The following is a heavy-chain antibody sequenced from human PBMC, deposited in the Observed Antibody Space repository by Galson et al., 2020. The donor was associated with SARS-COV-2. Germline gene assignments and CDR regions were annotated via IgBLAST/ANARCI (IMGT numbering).Heavy chain of an antibody. CDR2: IWYDGSNK. J-gene: IGHJ6*02. V-gene: IGHV3-33*01. Sequence: GGSLRLSCAASGFTFSSYGMHWVRQAPGKGLEWVAVIWYDGSNKYYADSVKGRFTISRDNSKNTLYPQMNSLRAEDTAVYYCARDLLPRNGYGMDVWGQGTTVTVSS. CDR1: GFTFSSYG. D-gene: IGHD2-8*01. CDR3: ARDLLPRNGYGMDV.